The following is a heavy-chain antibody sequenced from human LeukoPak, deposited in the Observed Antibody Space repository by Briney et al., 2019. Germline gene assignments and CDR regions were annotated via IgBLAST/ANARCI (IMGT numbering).Heavy chain of an antibody. V-gene: IGHV1-69*06. CDR1: GGTFSSYA. CDR3: ARDRTAYYYYYIDV. CDR2: IIPIFGTA. Sequence: GASVKVSCKASGGTFSSYAISWVRQAPGQGLEWMGGIIPIFGTANYAQKFQGRVTITADKSTSTAYMELSSLRSEDTAVYYCARDRTAYYYYYIDVWGKGTTVTVSS. D-gene: IGHD4-17*01. J-gene: IGHJ6*03.